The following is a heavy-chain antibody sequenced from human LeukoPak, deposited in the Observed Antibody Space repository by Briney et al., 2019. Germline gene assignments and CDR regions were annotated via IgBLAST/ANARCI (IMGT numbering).Heavy chain of an antibody. V-gene: IGHV3-21*01. J-gene: IGHJ5*02. CDR3: ASHDLIAAAGTLWFDP. CDR2: ISSSSYI. D-gene: IGHD6-13*01. Sequence: GGSLRLSCAASGFTFSSYSMNWVRQAPGRGLEWVSSISSSSYIYYADSVKGRFTISRDNAKNSLYLQMNSLRAEDTAVYYCASHDLIAAAGTLWFDPWGQGTLVTVSS. CDR1: GFTFSSYS.